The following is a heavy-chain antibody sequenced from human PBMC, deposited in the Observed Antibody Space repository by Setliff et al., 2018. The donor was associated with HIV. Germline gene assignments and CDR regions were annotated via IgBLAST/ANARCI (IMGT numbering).Heavy chain of an antibody. Sequence: ETLSLTCILSGGSISTSNYYWGWIRQPPGKGLEWIGSIYYSGSTYYTPSLKSRVTISVDTSKNQFSLKLSSVTAADTAVYYCARHFGWLPREIDYWGQGTLVTVSS. J-gene: IGHJ4*02. V-gene: IGHV4-39*01. D-gene: IGHD5-12*01. CDR1: GGSISTSNYY. CDR2: IYYSGST. CDR3: ARHFGWLPREIDY.